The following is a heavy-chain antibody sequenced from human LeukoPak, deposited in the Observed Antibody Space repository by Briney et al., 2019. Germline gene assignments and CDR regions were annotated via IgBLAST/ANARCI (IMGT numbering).Heavy chain of an antibody. CDR3: ARGHYDFWSGYYYDWFDP. CDR1: GFTFSSYA. Sequence: GGSLRLSCAASGFTFSSYAMHWVRQAPGKGLEYVSAISSNGGSTYYANSVKGRSTISRDNSKNTLYLQMGSLRAEDMAVYYCARGHYDFWSGYYYDWFDPWGQGTLVTVSS. D-gene: IGHD3-3*01. J-gene: IGHJ5*02. CDR2: ISSNGGST. V-gene: IGHV3-64*01.